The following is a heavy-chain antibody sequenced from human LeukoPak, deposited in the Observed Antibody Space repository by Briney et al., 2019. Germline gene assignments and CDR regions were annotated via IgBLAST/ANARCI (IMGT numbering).Heavy chain of an antibody. V-gene: IGHV4-34*01. CDR1: GGSFSGYH. D-gene: IGHD3-10*01. Sequence: QPSETLSLTCAVSGGSFSGYHWSWIRQSPDNGLEYIGEVTHSGSTDYNPSLKSRVTISVDTSKKEFSLRLKSVTAADTAVYYCARGVNYYGSGSFMYYYYYMDVWGKGTTVTVSS. J-gene: IGHJ6*03. CDR3: ARGVNYYGSGSFMYYYYYMDV. CDR2: VTHSGST.